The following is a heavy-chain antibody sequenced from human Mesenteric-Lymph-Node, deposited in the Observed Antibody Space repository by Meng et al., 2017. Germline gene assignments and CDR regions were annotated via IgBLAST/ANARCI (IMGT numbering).Heavy chain of an antibody. J-gene: IGHJ4*02. Sequence: QVQLVQSGAEVKNPGASVKVSCKTSGYCFTTYGIHWVRQAPGQSLEWLGWVNAASGNTRYSQKFQDRVTINRDTSASSAYMEVSSLRSEDTAVYYCAKSSLHAGTLYFDSWGQGTLVTVSS. CDR1: GYCFTTYG. CDR2: VNAASGNT. D-gene: IGHD2-21*02. CDR3: AKSSLHAGTLYFDS. V-gene: IGHV1-3*01.